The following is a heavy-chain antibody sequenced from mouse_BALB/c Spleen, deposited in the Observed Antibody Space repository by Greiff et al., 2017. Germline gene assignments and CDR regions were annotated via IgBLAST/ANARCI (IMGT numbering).Heavy chain of an antibody. V-gene: IGHV5-12-1*01. D-gene: IGHD1-1*01. Sequence: EVQLVESGGGLVKPGGSLKLSCAASGFAFSSYDMSWVRQTPEKRLEWVAYISSGGGSTYYPDTVKGRFTISRDNAKNTLYLQMSSLKSEDTAMYYCARHYYGSSYSFAYWGQGTLVTVSA. CDR3: ARHYYGSSYSFAY. CDR1: GFAFSSYD. CDR2: ISSGGGST. J-gene: IGHJ3*01.